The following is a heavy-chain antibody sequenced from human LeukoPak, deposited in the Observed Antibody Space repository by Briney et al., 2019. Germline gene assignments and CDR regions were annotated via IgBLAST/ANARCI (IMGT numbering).Heavy chain of an antibody. D-gene: IGHD3-3*01. J-gene: IGHJ5*02. Sequence: SGTLSLTCAVSGGSISSSNWWSWVRQPPGKGLEWIGEIYHSGGTNYNPSLKSRVTISVDKSKNQFSLKLSSVTAADTAVYYCARERFLEWLSNSFNWFDPWGQGTLVTVSS. CDR3: ARERFLEWLSNSFNWFDP. CDR2: IYHSGGT. CDR1: GGSISSSNW. V-gene: IGHV4-4*02.